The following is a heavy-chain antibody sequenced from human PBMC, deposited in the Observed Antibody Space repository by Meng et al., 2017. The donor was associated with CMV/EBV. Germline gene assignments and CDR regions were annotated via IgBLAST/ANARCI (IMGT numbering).Heavy chain of an antibody. CDR3: ARPGGGQQLVPFDY. Sequence: ASVKVSCKASGYTFTSYGISWVRQAPGQGLEWMGWISAYNGNTNYAQKLQGRVTMPTDTSPSTAYMELRSLRSDDTAVYYWARPGGGQQLVPFDYWGQGTLVTVSS. D-gene: IGHD6-13*01. V-gene: IGHV1-18*01. J-gene: IGHJ4*02. CDR2: ISAYNGNT. CDR1: GYTFTSYG.